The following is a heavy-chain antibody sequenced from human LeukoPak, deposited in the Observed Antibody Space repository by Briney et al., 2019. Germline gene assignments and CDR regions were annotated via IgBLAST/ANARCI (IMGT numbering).Heavy chain of an antibody. CDR1: GYSFTSYC. D-gene: IGHD6-19*01. V-gene: IGHV5-51*01. CDR2: IYPGDSDT. CDR3: ARRSSGSFFFDY. J-gene: IGHJ4*02. Sequence: ESLKISCKASGYSFTSYCIAWLRQMPGKGLEWMGIIYPGDSDTRYSPSFQGHVTISADKSISTAYLQWSSLKASDTAMYYCARRSSGSFFFDYWGQGALVTVS.